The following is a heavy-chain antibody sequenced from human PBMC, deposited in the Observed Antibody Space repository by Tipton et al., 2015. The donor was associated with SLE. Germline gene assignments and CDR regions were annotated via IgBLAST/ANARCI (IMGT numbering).Heavy chain of an antibody. CDR1: GFTFSSYS. CDR3: AGRGSGWYWGESNGMDV. V-gene: IGHV3-48*01. CDR2: ISSSSSTI. J-gene: IGHJ6*02. Sequence: SLRLSCAASGFTFSSYSMNWVRQAPGKGLEWVSYISSSSSTIYYADSVKGRFTISRDNAKNSLYLQMNSLRAEDTAVYYCAGRGSGWYWGESNGMDVWGQGTTVTVSS. D-gene: IGHD6-19*01.